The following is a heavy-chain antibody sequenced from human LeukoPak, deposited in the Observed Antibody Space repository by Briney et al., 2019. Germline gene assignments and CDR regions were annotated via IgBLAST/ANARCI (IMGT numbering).Heavy chain of an antibody. CDR1: GGSISSYY. Sequence: SETLPLTCAVSGGSISSYYWSWIRQPPGKGLEWIGYIYYSGSSNYNPSLKSRVTMSVDTSKNQFSLNLSSVTAADTAVYYCARHFSMITAAGTFNFYYMEIWGNGAPWTVSS. CDR2: IYYSGSS. V-gene: IGHV4-59*08. J-gene: IGHJ6*03. CDR3: ARHFSMITAAGTFNFYYMEI. D-gene: IGHD6-13*01.